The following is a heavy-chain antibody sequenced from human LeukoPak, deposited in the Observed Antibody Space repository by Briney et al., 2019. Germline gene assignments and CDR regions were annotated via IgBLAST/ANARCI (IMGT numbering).Heavy chain of an antibody. Sequence: ASVKVSCKASGYTFSSYDISWVRQAPGQGLEWMGGMNPNSGTASSAQKFQGRVTITRNKSIRTAYMELRSLRSEDTAVYYCASPSQKYTVAAQYSGSIGHYSGMDVWGQGKAVTVSS. CDR2: MNPNSGTA. CDR3: ASPSQKYTVAAQYSGSIGHYSGMDV. CDR1: GYTFSSYD. V-gene: IGHV1-8*01. J-gene: IGHJ6*02. D-gene: IGHD5-12*01.